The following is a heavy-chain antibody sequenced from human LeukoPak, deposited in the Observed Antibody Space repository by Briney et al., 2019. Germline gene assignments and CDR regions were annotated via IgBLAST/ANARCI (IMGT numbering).Heavy chain of an antibody. CDR3: AKEVGDYYDSSGYSFDY. D-gene: IGHD3-22*01. Sequence: GGSLRLSCAASGFTFSSYGMHWVRQAPGKGLEWVAVISYDGSNKYYADSVKGRLTISRDNSKNTLYLQMNSLRAEDTAVYYCAKEVGDYYDSSGYSFDYWGQGTLVTVSS. CDR1: GFTFSSYG. J-gene: IGHJ4*02. CDR2: ISYDGSNK. V-gene: IGHV3-30*18.